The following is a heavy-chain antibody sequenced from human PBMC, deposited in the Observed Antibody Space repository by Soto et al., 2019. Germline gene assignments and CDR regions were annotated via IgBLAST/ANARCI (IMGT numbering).Heavy chain of an antibody. V-gene: IGHV3-15*01. J-gene: IGHJ6*03. CDR2: IKSKTDGGTT. CDR1: GFTFSNAW. D-gene: IGHD2-15*01. Sequence: GGSLRLSCAASGFTFSNAWMSWVRQAPGKGLEWVGRIKSKTDGGTTDYAAPVKGRFTISRDDSKNTLYLQMNSLKTEDTAVYYCTTDLGPPRERDIVVVVAAYYYYYMDVWGKGTTVTVSS. CDR3: TTDLGPPRERDIVVVVAAYYYYYMDV.